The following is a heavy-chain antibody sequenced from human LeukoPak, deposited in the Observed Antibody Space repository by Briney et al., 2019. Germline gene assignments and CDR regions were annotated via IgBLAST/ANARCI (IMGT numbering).Heavy chain of an antibody. V-gene: IGHV3-30*18. D-gene: IGHD3-10*01. J-gene: IGHJ4*02. CDR1: GLTFSSYN. CDR2: ISYDGNHK. CDR3: AKGYDYRSGAGSFDY. Sequence: GGSLRLSCAASGLTFSSYNMHWVRQAPGKGLEWVAVISYDGNHKYYADSVKGRFTISRDNSKNTVYLQMNGLRADDTAVYYCAKGYDYRSGAGSFDYWGQGTLVTVSS.